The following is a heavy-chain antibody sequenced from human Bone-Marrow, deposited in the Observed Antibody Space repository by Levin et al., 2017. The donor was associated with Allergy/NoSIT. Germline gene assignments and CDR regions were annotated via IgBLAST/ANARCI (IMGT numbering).Heavy chain of an antibody. V-gene: IGHV4-39*07. D-gene: IGHD2-2*02. CDR3: ARDPTDCAGASCYKGWFDP. J-gene: IGHJ5*02. CDR1: GGSISSSNYY. Sequence: NSSETLSLTCTVSGGSISSSNYYWGWIRQPPGKGLEWIGSIYYSGSTYYNTSLMSRVTISVDTSKNQFSLKVSSVTAADTGVYYCARDPTDCAGASCYKGWFDPWGQGTLVTVSS. CDR2: IYYSGST.